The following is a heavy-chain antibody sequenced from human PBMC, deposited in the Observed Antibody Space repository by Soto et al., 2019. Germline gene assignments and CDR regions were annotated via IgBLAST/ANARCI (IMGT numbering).Heavy chain of an antibody. Sequence: QVQLVQSGAEVKKPGASVKVSCKASGYTFTGYYMYWVRQAPGQGLEWMGWINPNSGGTNYSQKFQGRVTMTRDTSISTAYMKLSRLKSDDTAVYYCARDLAVLIPAAPPGIDYWGQGTLVTVSS. CDR3: ARDLAVLIPAAPPGIDY. J-gene: IGHJ4*02. CDR2: INPNSGGT. V-gene: IGHV1-2*02. CDR1: GYTFTGYY. D-gene: IGHD2-2*01.